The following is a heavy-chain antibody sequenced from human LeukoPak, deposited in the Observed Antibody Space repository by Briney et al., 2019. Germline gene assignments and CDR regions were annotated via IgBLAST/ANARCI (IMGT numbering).Heavy chain of an antibody. CDR2: ISGSSSYT. J-gene: IGHJ4*02. Sequence: GGSLRLSCAASGFTFSTYPISWIRQTPGKGLEWVSHISGSSSYTNYADSVKGRFTISRDNAKNSLYLQMNSLRAEDTAVYYCARVRYDRSGYYLAYFDNWGQGTLVTVSS. V-gene: IGHV3-11*05. D-gene: IGHD3-22*01. CDR1: GFTFSTYP. CDR3: ARVRYDRSGYYLAYFDN.